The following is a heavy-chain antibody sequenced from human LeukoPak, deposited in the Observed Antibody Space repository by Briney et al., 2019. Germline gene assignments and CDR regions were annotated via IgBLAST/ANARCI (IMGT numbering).Heavy chain of an antibody. CDR3: ARDDGRSYWYFDL. J-gene: IGHJ2*01. V-gene: IGHV1-3*01. CDR1: GYTFTSYG. CDR2: INAGNGNT. Sequence: ASVKVSCKASGYTFTSYGISWVRQAPGQRLEWMGWINAGNGNTKYSQKFQGRVTITRDTSASTAYMELSSLRSEDTAVYYCARDDGRSYWYFDLWGRGTLVTVSS.